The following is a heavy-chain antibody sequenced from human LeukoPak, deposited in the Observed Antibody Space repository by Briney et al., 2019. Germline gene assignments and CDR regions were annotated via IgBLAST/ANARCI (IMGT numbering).Heavy chain of an antibody. J-gene: IGHJ5*02. Sequence: SEILSLTCTVSGGSISSGDYYWSWIRQPPGKGLEWIGYIYYSGSTYYNPSLKSRATISVDTSKNQFSLKLSSVTAADTAVYYCARGRGSIVVVPAAMSANNWFDPWGQGTLVTVSS. V-gene: IGHV4-30-4*01. CDR1: GGSISSGDYY. D-gene: IGHD2-2*01. CDR2: IYYSGST. CDR3: ARGRGSIVVVPAAMSANNWFDP.